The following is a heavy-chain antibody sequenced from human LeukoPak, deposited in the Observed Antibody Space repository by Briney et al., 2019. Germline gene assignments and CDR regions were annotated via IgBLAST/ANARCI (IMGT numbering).Heavy chain of an antibody. D-gene: IGHD3-10*01. Sequence: ASVKVSCKVSGYTLTELSMHWVRQAPGKGLEWMGGFDPEDGETTYAQKFQGRVTMTEDTSTDTAYMELSSLRSEDTAVYYCATKYGSGSYYNWFDPWGQGTLVTVSS. CDR2: FDPEDGET. CDR1: GYTLTELS. V-gene: IGHV1-24*01. J-gene: IGHJ5*02. CDR3: ATKYGSGSYYNWFDP.